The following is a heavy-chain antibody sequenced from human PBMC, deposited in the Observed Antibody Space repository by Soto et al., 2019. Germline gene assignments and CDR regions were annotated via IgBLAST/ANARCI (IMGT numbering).Heavy chain of an antibody. J-gene: IGHJ4*02. CDR3: AHSLIPNWGSRGAFDY. CDR2: IYWDDDK. V-gene: IGHV2-5*02. CDR1: GFSLSTSGVG. D-gene: IGHD7-27*01. Sequence: QITLKESGPPLVKPTQTLTLTCTFSGFSLSTSGVGVGWIRQPPGKALEWLALIYWDDDKRYSPSLKSRLTIPKDTSKNQVVLTMTNMDPVDTATYYCAHSLIPNWGSRGAFDYWGQGTLVTASS.